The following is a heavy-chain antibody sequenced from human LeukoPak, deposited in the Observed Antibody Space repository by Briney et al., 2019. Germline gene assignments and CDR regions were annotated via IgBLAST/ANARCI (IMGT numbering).Heavy chain of an antibody. V-gene: IGHV3-30*02. Sequence: PGGSLRLSCAASGFTFSSYGMHWVRQAPGKGLEWVAFIRYDGSNKYYADSVKGRFTISRDNSKNTLYLQMNSLRSEDTAVYYCARVRSLQWLVQEYFQHWGQGTLVTVSS. CDR1: GFTFSSYG. J-gene: IGHJ1*01. CDR2: IRYDGSNK. CDR3: ARVRSLQWLVQEYFQH. D-gene: IGHD6-19*01.